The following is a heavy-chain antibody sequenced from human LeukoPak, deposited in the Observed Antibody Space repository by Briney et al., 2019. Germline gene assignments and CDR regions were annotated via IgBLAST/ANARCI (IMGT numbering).Heavy chain of an antibody. D-gene: IGHD1-26*01. V-gene: IGHV3-7*03. J-gene: IGHJ4*02. CDR2: TKQDGSEK. CDR1: GFTFSSYW. Sequence: GGSLRLSCAASGFTFSSYWMSWVRQAPGKGLEWVANTKQDGSEKYYVDSVKGRFTISRDNAKNSLYLQMNSLRAEDTAVYYCARDKIVGATNFDYWGQGTLVTVSS. CDR3: ARDKIVGATNFDY.